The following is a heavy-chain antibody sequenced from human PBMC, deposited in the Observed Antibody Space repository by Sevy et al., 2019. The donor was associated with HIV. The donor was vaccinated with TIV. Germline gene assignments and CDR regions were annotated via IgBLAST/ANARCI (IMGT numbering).Heavy chain of an antibody. CDR2: IIPILGIA. J-gene: IGHJ6*03. V-gene: IGHV1-69*10. CDR1: GGTFSSYA. D-gene: IGHD3-10*01. CDR3: ARDQGRQSYYYYYYMDV. Sequence: ASVKVSCKASGGTFSSYAISWVRRAPGQGLEWMGGIIPILGIANYAQKFQGRVTITADKSTSTAYMELSSLRSEDTAVYYCARDQGRQSYYYYYYMDVWGKGTTVTVSS.